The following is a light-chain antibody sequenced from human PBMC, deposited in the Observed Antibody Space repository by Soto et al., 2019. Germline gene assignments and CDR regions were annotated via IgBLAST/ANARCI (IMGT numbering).Light chain of an antibody. CDR3: AAWDGSLNNVL. CDR2: GDN. Sequence: QSVLTQPPSASGTPGQRVTISCSGSGSSIGTNTVNWYRQLPGTAPKLLIYGDNQRPSGVPDRFSGSKSGTSASLAISGLQSEEEAEYYCAAWDGSLNNVLFGGGTKVTVL. V-gene: IGLV1-44*01. J-gene: IGLJ2*01. CDR1: GSSIGTNT.